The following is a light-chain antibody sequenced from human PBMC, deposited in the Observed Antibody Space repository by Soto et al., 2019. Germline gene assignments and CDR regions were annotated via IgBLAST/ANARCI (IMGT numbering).Light chain of an antibody. J-gene: IGKJ1*01. V-gene: IGKV3-20*01. CDR2: GAS. Sequence: EIVLTQSPGTLSLSPGERATLSCRASQSVSSSYLAWYQQKPGQAPRLLIYGASSRATRIPDKFSGSGSGTDFTLTISRLEPEDFAVYYCQQYGSSPWTFGQGNKVEIK. CDR3: QQYGSSPWT. CDR1: QSVSSSY.